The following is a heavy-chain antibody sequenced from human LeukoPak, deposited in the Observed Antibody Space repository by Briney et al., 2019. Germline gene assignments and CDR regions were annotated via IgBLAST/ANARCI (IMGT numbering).Heavy chain of an antibody. Sequence: SETLSLTCAVYGGSFSGYYWSWIRQPPGKGLEWIGYIYYSGTTNYNPSLKSRVTMSVDTSKNQFSLKLSSVTAADTAVYYCARVSTVAGGVDYWGQGTLVTVSS. CDR1: GGSFSGYY. V-gene: IGHV4-59*12. CDR3: ARVSTVAGGVDY. J-gene: IGHJ4*02. CDR2: IYYSGTT. D-gene: IGHD6-19*01.